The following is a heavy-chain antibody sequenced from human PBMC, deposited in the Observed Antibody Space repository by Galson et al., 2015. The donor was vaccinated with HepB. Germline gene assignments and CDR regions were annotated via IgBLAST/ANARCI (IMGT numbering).Heavy chain of an antibody. D-gene: IGHD2-21*01. V-gene: IGHV4-39*02. J-gene: IGHJ4*02. Sequence: SETLSLTCSVSGVSIRNNRYYWGWIRQSPGKGLEWLGNIYYTENTYYNPSLTGRLTVSQDKSKNHFSLNLRSVTAADTAVYYCARAADDSRTYLWSDWGQGTRVIVSS. CDR3: ARAADDSRTYLWSD. CDR1: GVSIRNNRYY. CDR2: IYYTENT.